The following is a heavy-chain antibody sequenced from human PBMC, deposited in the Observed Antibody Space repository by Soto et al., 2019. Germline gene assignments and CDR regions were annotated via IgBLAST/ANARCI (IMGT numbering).Heavy chain of an antibody. J-gene: IGHJ5*02. CDR1: GFTFSSYA. CDR2: ISGSGGST. D-gene: IGHD1-20*01. V-gene: IGHV3-23*01. CDR3: AKGYIWNLSNWFDP. Sequence: EVQLLESGGGLVQPGGSLRLSCAASGFTFSSYAMSWVRQAPGKGLEWVSAISGSGGSTYYGDSVKGRFTISRDNSKNTLYLQMNSLIAEDTAVYYCAKGYIWNLSNWFDPWGQGTLVTVSS.